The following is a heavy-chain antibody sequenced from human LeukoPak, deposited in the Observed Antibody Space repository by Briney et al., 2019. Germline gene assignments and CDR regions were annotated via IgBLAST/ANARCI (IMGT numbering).Heavy chain of an antibody. V-gene: IGHV5-51*01. CDR1: GYSFTSYW. D-gene: IGHD2-15*01. Sequence: GESLKISCKGSGYSFTSYWIGWVRQMPGKGLEWMGIIYPGDSDTRYSPSFQGQVTISADKSISTAYLQWSSLKASDTAMYYCARHRTEVVPSFSTFDYWGQGTLVTVSS. CDR2: IYPGDSDT. CDR3: ARHRTEVVPSFSTFDY. J-gene: IGHJ4*02.